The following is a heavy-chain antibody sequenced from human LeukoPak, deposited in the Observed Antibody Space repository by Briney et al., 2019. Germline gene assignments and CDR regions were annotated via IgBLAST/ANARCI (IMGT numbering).Heavy chain of an antibody. CDR2: IYWNDDK. D-gene: IGHD3-9*01. V-gene: IGHV2-5*01. J-gene: IGHJ4*01. CDR3: AHRSGYYNDNGYYSLGEDY. CDR1: GFSVSTSGMG. Sequence: SGPTLVNPTQTLTLTCSCSGFSVSTSGMGVAWVRQPPGKALEWLALIYWNDDKRYRPSLKSRLTITKDTSKNQVVLTMTNMDPEDTATYYCAHRSGYYNDNGYYSLGEDYWGQGTLVTVSS.